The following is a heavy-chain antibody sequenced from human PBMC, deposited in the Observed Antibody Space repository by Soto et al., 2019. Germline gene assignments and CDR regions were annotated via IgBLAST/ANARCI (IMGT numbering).Heavy chain of an antibody. V-gene: IGHV3-23*01. CDR3: AKLCGGGSCYSSAFDI. CDR1: GFTFSSYA. Sequence: GGSLRLSCAASGFTFSSYAMSWVRQAPGKGLEWVSAISGSGGSTYYADSVKGRFTISRDNSKNTLYLQMNSLRAEDTAVYYCAKLCGGGSCYSSAFDIWGQGTMVTVSS. CDR2: ISGSGGST. J-gene: IGHJ3*02. D-gene: IGHD2-15*01.